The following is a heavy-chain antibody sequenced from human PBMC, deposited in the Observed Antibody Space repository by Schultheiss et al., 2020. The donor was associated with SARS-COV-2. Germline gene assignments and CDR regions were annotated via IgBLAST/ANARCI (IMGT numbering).Heavy chain of an antibody. CDR2: IYYSGST. CDR3: AMGTGGYYYGSGSLPLV. V-gene: IGHV4-31*03. D-gene: IGHD3-10*01. J-gene: IGHJ6*02. Sequence: SQTLSLTCTVSGGSISSGGYYWSWIRQHPGKGLEWIGYIYYSGSTYYNPSLKSRVTISVDTSKNQFSLKLSSVTAADTAVYYCAMGTGGYYYGSGSLPLVWGQGTTVTVSS. CDR1: GGSISSGGYY.